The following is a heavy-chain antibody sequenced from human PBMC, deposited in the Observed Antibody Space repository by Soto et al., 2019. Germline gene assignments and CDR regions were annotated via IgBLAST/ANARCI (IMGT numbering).Heavy chain of an antibody. Sequence: PGGSLRLSCAASGFTFSDYYMSWIRQAPGKGLEWVSYISSSGSTIYYADSVKGRFTISRDNAKNSLYLQMNSLRAEDTAVYYCARGGGAVVVVAATGITRIEEDAFDIWGQGTMVTVSS. J-gene: IGHJ3*02. V-gene: IGHV3-11*01. D-gene: IGHD2-15*01. CDR3: ARGGGAVVVVAATGITRIEEDAFDI. CDR1: GFTFSDYY. CDR2: ISSSGSTI.